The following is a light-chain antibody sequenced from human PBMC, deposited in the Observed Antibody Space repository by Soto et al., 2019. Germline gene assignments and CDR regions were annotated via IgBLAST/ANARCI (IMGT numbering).Light chain of an antibody. CDR3: QQYNSYSLT. J-gene: IGKJ3*01. CDR2: DAS. Sequence: DIQMTQSPSTLSASVGDRVTITCRASQSISSWLARYLQKPGKAPKLLIYDASNLQGGVPSRFSGSGSGTEYTLTISSLQPDDFATYYCQQYNSYSLTFGPGTKVDIK. V-gene: IGKV1-5*01. CDR1: QSISSW.